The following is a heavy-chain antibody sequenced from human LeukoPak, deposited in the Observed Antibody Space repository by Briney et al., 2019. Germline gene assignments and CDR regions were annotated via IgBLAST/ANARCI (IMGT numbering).Heavy chain of an antibody. Sequence: SGGSLRLSCAASGFTFSSYAMSWVRQAPGKGLEWVSSISSSSSYIYYADSVKGRFTISRDNAKNSLYLQMNSLRAEDTAVYYCARGVSYYDILTGYYRIDYWGQGTLVTVSS. CDR2: ISSSSSYI. J-gene: IGHJ4*02. CDR1: GFTFSSYA. V-gene: IGHV3-21*01. D-gene: IGHD3-9*01. CDR3: ARGVSYYDILTGYYRIDY.